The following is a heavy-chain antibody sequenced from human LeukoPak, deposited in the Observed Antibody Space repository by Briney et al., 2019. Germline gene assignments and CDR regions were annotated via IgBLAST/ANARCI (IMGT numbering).Heavy chain of an antibody. J-gene: IGHJ6*02. V-gene: IGHV5-51*01. CDR3: ARHQVRIAAAGTKYYYYGMDV. Sequence: GESLKISCKGSGYSFTSYWIGWVRQMPGKGLEWMGIIYPDDSDTRYSPSFQGQVTISADKSISTAYLQWSSLKASDTAMYYCARHQVRIAAAGTKYYYYGMDVWGQGTTVTVPS. CDR1: GYSFTSYW. D-gene: IGHD6-13*01. CDR2: IYPDDSDT.